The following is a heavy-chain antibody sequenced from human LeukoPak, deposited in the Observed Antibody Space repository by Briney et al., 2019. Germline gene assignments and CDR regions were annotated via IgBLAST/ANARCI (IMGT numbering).Heavy chain of an antibody. D-gene: IGHD5-24*01. CDR2: IHTSGSSTSGST. J-gene: IGHJ4*02. CDR3: ARHGDGYNFLFDFDY. CDR1: GGSISSYY. Sequence: SETLSLTCTVSGGSISSYYWSWIRQPPGEGLEWIGYIHTSGSSTSGSTNSNPSLKSRVTISVDTSKNQFSLKMSSVTAADTAVYYCARHGDGYNFLFDFDYWGQGTLVTASS. V-gene: IGHV4-4*09.